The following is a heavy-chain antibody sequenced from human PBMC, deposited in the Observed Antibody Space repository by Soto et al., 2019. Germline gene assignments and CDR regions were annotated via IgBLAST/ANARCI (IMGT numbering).Heavy chain of an antibody. J-gene: IGHJ6*02. V-gene: IGHV3-21*01. Sequence: EVQLVESGGGLVKPGGSLRLSCAASGFTFSGDAMNWVRQSPGKGLAWVSSISTTSTYIYYADSVKGRFTISRDNANNSLHLQMNDLRAEDTAVYYCTRDYVMDVWGQGTTVTVSS. D-gene: IGHD3-10*02. CDR1: GFTFSGDA. CDR3: TRDYVMDV. CDR2: ISTTSTYI.